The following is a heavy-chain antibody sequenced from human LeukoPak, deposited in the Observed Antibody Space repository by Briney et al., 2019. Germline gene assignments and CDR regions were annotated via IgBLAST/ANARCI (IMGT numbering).Heavy chain of an antibody. V-gene: IGHV3-9*01. CDR3: AKGYYYGSGSPFDY. CDR1: GFTFDDYA. CDR2: ISWNSGSI. J-gene: IGHJ4*02. D-gene: IGHD3-10*01. Sequence: HPGRSLTLSCAASGFTFDDYAMHWVRQAPGKGLEWVSGISWNSGSIGYADSVKGRFTISRDNAKNSLYLQMNSLRAEDTALYYCAKGYYYGSGSPFDYWGQGTLVTVSS.